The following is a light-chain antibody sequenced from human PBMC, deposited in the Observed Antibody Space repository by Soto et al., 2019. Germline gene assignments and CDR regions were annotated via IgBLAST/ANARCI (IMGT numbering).Light chain of an antibody. CDR2: AVS. CDR3: QQYGSPIT. J-gene: IGKJ5*01. CDR1: QSLTINY. V-gene: IGKV3-20*01. Sequence: ENVLTLSPGTLSLSPGERASLSCRASQSLTINYLAWYQQKPGQAPRLLIYAVSSRASGIPDRFSGSGSGTDFTLTISRLEPEDFAVYYCQQYGSPITFGQGTRLEIK.